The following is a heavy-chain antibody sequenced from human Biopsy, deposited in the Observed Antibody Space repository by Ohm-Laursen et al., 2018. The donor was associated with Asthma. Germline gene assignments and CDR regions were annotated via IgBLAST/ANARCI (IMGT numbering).Heavy chain of an antibody. CDR3: ARHPYNFGGFDY. CDR2: ISPFTGDT. Sequence: SVKVSCKASGYTFRSYGVSWVRQAPGQGLEWMGWISPFTGDTHFGQKFQGRVTMTTDTSTDTAYMELRSLRSDDTTVYYCARHPYNFGGFDYWGQGSLVLVSS. D-gene: IGHD5-24*01. J-gene: IGHJ4*02. CDR1: GYTFRSYG. V-gene: IGHV1-18*04.